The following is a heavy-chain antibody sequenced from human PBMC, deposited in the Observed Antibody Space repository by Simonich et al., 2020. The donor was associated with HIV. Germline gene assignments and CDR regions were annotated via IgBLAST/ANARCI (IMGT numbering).Heavy chain of an antibody. D-gene: IGHD5-18*01. CDR2: INHSGRT. V-gene: IGHV4-34*01. J-gene: IGHJ4*02. Sequence: QALLKQWGTGLLKPSEPLSLTCAVYAGSFSGHYWSWIRQCPGKGLEWIAEINHSGRTITSPSLKSRVTISVDPSKNQFSLKLSSVTAADTAVYYCARHRVGGHSYGYFDYWGQGTLVTVSS. CDR3: ARHRVGGHSYGYFDY. CDR1: AGSFSGHY.